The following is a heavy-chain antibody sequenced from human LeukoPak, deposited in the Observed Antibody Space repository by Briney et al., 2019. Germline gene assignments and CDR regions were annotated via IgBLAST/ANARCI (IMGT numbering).Heavy chain of an antibody. CDR2: LYYGGST. D-gene: IGHD2-2*01. V-gene: IGHV4-39*01. CDR3: ARRWGLPASVDY. Sequence: SETLSLTCTVSVGSISSSSYSWDWIRQPPGNGLEWIGSLYYGGSTYYNPSLKSRVTISVDTSKNQFSLKVSSLTAADTAVYFCARRWGLPASVDYWGQGTLVTVSS. CDR1: VGSISSSSYS. J-gene: IGHJ4*02.